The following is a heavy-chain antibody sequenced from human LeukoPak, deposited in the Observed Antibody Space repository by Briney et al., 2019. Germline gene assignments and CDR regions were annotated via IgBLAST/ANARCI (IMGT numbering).Heavy chain of an antibody. CDR2: ISSSSAYI. D-gene: IGHD2-8*01. Sequence: GGSLRLSCVASGFIFSDYSMDWVRQAPGKGLEWVSSISSSSAYIFYSDSVKGRFTISRDNAQSSLYLQMNSLRAEDTAVYYCARYRLNSFDYWGQGTLVTVSS. CDR3: ARYRLNSFDY. J-gene: IGHJ4*02. CDR1: GFIFSDYS. V-gene: IGHV3-21*06.